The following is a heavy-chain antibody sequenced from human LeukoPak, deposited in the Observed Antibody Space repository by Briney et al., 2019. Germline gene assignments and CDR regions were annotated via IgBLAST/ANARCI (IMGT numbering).Heavy chain of an antibody. V-gene: IGHV3-21*01. CDR1: GFTFSSYA. D-gene: IGHD1-7*01. CDR2: ISSSSSYI. Sequence: PGGSLRLSCVASGFTFSSYAMHWVRQAPGKGLEWVSSISSSSSYIYYADSVKGRFTISRDNAKNSLYLQMNSLRAEDTAVYYCAREGDNWNYEDVYQMFYWFDPWGQGTLVTVSS. CDR3: AREGDNWNYEDVYQMFYWFDP. J-gene: IGHJ5*02.